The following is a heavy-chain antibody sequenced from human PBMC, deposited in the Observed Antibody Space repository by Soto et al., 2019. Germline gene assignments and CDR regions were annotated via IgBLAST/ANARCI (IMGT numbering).Heavy chain of an antibody. J-gene: IGHJ6*02. Sequence: LKISSKGSGYRFTSYSISWVRQMTGKGPEWMGRIDPSDSYTNYSPSFQGHVTISADKSISTAYLQWSSLKASDTAMYYCASQPLEYCSSIRCSNEGYSYYGTHVWGQGTTGTVSS. CDR1: GYRFTSYS. CDR2: IDPSDSYT. D-gene: IGHD2-2*01. V-gene: IGHV5-10-1*01. CDR3: ASQPLEYCSSIRCSNEGYSYYGTHV.